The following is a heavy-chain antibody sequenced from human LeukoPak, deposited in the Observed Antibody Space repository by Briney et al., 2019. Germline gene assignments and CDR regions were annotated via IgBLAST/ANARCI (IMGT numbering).Heavy chain of an antibody. Sequence: PGGSLRLSCAASGFAFSSYSMNWVRQAPGKGLECVSSISGRSTYIYSANSLKGRFSISRDNAKNSLYLQMNSLRAEDTAVYYCARLTMVRGVDYWGQGTMVTVCS. CDR3: ARLTMVRGVDY. D-gene: IGHD3-10*01. V-gene: IGHV3-21*01. J-gene: IGHJ4*02. CDR1: GFAFSSYS. CDR2: ISGRSTYI.